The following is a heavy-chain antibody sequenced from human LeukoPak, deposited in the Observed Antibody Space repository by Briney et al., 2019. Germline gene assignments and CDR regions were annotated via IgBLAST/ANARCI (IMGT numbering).Heavy chain of an antibody. D-gene: IGHD2-21*02. J-gene: IGHJ3*02. CDR1: GFTFSSYS. V-gene: IGHV3-21*01. CDR2: ISSSSSYI. CDR3: ARDWEGVDCGGDCYNAFDI. Sequence: GGSLRLSCAASGFTFSSYSMNWVRQAPGKGLEWVSSISSSSSYIYYADSVKGRFTISRDNAKNSLYLQMNSLRAEDTAVYYCARDWEGVDCGGDCYNAFDIWGQGTVVTVSS.